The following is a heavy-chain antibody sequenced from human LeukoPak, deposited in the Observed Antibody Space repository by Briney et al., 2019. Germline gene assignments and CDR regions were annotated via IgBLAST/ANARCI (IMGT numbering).Heavy chain of an antibody. Sequence: PGGSLRLSCVASGFTLSSYWMHWVRQAPGKGLVWVSRINSDGSSTGYADSVKGRFTISRDNAKNTLYLQMNSLRGEDTAVYYCARETLINVDAFDIWGQGTMVTVSS. CDR1: GFTLSSYW. V-gene: IGHV3-74*01. D-gene: IGHD3-16*01. CDR3: ARETLINVDAFDI. CDR2: INSDGSST. J-gene: IGHJ3*02.